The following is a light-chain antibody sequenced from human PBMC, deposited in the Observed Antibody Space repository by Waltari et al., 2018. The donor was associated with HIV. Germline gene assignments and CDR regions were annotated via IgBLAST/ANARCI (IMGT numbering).Light chain of an antibody. Sequence: QPVVTQEPSVSVSAGGTVTLTCGSSTGAVTIGHYVYWFQQPPGRAPRTLIYDTKKRDSWTPARFSGSLLWSFGGRAALTRSGAQPEDEADYYCLLSYSGARVFGGGTKLTV. CDR3: LLSYSGARV. CDR2: DTK. J-gene: IGLJ2*01. V-gene: IGLV7-46*01. CDR1: TGAVTIGHY.